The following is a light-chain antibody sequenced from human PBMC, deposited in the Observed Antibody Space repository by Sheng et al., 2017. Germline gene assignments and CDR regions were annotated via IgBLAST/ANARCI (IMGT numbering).Light chain of an antibody. CDR3: QQYGASLT. CDR2: DVS. V-gene: IGKV3-20*01. CDR1: QSISNY. J-gene: IGKJ4*01. Sequence: PGERATLSCRTSQSISNYLNWYQQKPGQAPRLLVYDVSHRASGIPDRFSGSGSGTDFTLTISRLEPEDFAVYYCQQYGASLTFGGGTKVEIK.